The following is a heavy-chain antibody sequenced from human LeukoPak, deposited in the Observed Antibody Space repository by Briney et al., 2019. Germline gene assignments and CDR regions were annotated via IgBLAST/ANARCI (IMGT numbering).Heavy chain of an antibody. Sequence: PGGSLRLSCAASGFTFITYAMSWVRQAPGMGLEWVSSISNDGVDTYYADSVKGRLSISRDNSKNTLHLQINSLSAEDTAMYYCAKSMSTAYRGFFDYWGQGILVSVSS. CDR3: AKSMSTAYRGFFDY. V-gene: IGHV3-23*01. CDR2: ISNDGVDT. D-gene: IGHD5-18*01. J-gene: IGHJ4*02. CDR1: GFTFITYA.